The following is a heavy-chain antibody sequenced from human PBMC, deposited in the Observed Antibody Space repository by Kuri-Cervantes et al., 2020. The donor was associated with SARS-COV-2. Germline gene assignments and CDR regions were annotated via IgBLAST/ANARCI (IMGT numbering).Heavy chain of an antibody. CDR3: ASLLLWQQFAH. CDR2: IYHNGNT. Sequence: GSLRLSCDVSGDSMNNGNWWTWVRQTPGKGLEWIGEIYHNGNTNYNPSLKSRVTISVDESKNQFSLKSNSVTAADTAVYYCASLLLWQQFAHWGQGILVTVSS. D-gene: IGHD5-24*01. V-gene: IGHV4-4*02. CDR1: GDSMNNGNW. J-gene: IGHJ4*02.